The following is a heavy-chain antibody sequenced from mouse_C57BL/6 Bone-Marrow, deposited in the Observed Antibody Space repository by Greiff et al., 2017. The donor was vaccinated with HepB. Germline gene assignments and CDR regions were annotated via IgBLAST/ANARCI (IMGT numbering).Heavy chain of an antibody. CDR1: GYAFSSSW. J-gene: IGHJ3*01. D-gene: IGHD1-1*01. V-gene: IGHV1-82*01. Sequence: VQLQQSGPELVKPGASVKISCKASGYAFSSSWMNWVKQRPGKGLEWIGRIYPGDGDTNYNGKFKGKATLTVDKSSSTAYMQLSSLTSEDSAVYYCARRSSYYYGSSPFAYWGQGTLVTVSA. CDR2: IYPGDGDT. CDR3: ARRSSYYYGSSPFAY.